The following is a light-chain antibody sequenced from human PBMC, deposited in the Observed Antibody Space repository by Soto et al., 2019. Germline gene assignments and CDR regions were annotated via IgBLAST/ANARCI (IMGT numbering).Light chain of an antibody. CDR1: QSVLYSSNNKNN. V-gene: IGKV4-1*01. CDR3: QQYDTTPHT. Sequence: DIVMTQAPDSLAVSLGERATISCKSSQSVLYSSNNKNNLAWYQQKPGHPPKLLNYWASTRESGVPDRFSGSGSGTDFNLSIRRLRAEDVAVYYCQQYDTTPHTLGPGTQVDSK. J-gene: IGKJ3*01. CDR2: WAS.